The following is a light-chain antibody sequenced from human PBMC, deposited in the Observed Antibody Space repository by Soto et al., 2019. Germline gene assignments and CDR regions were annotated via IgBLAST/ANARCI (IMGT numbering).Light chain of an antibody. CDR2: SNN. CDR3: AEWDDSLNGYV. J-gene: IGLJ1*01. CDR1: SSNIGSNT. V-gene: IGLV1-44*01. Sequence: QSVLTQPPSASGTPGQRVTISCSGSSSNIGSNTVNWYQQLPGTAPKLLIYSNNQRPSGVPDRLSGYKSGNSAALAISGLQSEDEADYYCAEWDDSLNGYVFGTGTKLTVL.